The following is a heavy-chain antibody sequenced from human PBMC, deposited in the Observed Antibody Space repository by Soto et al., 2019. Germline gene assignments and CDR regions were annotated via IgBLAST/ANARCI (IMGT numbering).Heavy chain of an antibody. CDR3: AKVPDGSGYYHNWFDS. Sequence: EVHLLESGGALVQPGGSLTLSCAASGFSFSDYAMSWVRQAPGKGLEWVSSISRTGDSAYYADSVKGRFAISRDRSKNRLSLQMNSLSVEDTDVYYCAKVPDGSGYYHNWFDSWGQGTLITVSS. CDR2: ISRTGDSA. D-gene: IGHD3-22*01. V-gene: IGHV3-23*01. CDR1: GFSFSDYA. J-gene: IGHJ5*01.